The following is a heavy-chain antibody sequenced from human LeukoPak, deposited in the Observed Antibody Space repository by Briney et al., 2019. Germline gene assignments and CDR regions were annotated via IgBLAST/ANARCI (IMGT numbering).Heavy chain of an antibody. CDR1: GGSISSYY. CDR3: LAAAGTPV. V-gene: IGHV4-59*12. Sequence: SETLSLTCTVSGGSISSYYWSWIRQPPGKGLEWIGYICYSGSTNYNPSLKSRVTMSVDTSKNQFSLKLSSVTAVDTAVYYCLAAAGTPVWGQGTLVTVSS. J-gene: IGHJ4*02. D-gene: IGHD6-13*01. CDR2: ICYSGST.